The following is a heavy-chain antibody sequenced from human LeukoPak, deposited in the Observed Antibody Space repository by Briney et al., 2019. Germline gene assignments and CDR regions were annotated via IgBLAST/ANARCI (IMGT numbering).Heavy chain of an antibody. CDR3: ASGYSSSHYRYYFDY. Sequence: PGGSLRLSCAASGFTFSSYSMNWVRQAPGKGLEWVSSISSSSSYIHYADSVKGRFTISRDNAKNSLYLQMNSLRAEDTAVYYCASGYSSSHYRYYFDYWGQGTLVTVSS. CDR1: GFTFSSYS. J-gene: IGHJ4*02. D-gene: IGHD6-13*01. CDR2: ISSSSSYI. V-gene: IGHV3-21*01.